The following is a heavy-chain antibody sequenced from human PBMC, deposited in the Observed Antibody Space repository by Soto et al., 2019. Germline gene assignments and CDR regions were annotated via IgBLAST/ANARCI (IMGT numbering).Heavy chain of an antibody. CDR2: IYYSGST. Sequence: SETLSLTCTVSGGSISSYYWSWIRQPPGKGLEWIGYIYYSGSTNYNPSLKSRVTISVDTSKNQFSLKLSSVTAADTAVYYCARERYCSGGSCYDAFDIWGQGTMVTVSS. D-gene: IGHD2-15*01. J-gene: IGHJ3*02. V-gene: IGHV4-59*01. CDR3: ARERYCSGGSCYDAFDI. CDR1: GGSISSYY.